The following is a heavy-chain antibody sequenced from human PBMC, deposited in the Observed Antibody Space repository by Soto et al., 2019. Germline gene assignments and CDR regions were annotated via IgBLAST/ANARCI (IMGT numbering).Heavy chain of an antibody. CDR1: GGTFSSYA. D-gene: IGHD5-18*01. Sequence: QVQLVQSGAEVKKPGSSVKVSCKASGGTFSSYAISWVRQAPGQGLEWMGGIIPIFGTANYAHKCQGRVTITADESTSTAYMELSSLRSEDTAVYYCASRPYSYGYLGFDYWGQGTLVTVSS. CDR2: IIPIFGTA. CDR3: ASRPYSYGYLGFDY. J-gene: IGHJ4*02. V-gene: IGHV1-69*12.